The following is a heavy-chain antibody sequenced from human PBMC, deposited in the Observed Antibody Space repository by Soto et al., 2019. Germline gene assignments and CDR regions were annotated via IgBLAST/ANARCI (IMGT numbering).Heavy chain of an antibody. CDR2: IGSDGRRD. CDR3: ARDDDYGDNGLDY. J-gene: IGHJ4*02. Sequence: QVQLVESGGGVVQPGGSLRLSCAASGFTFGRHGMHWARQAPGKGLEWVAVIGSDGRRDSYADSVKGRFTISRDNGQNTLYLQMNSLRAEDTAVYYCARDDDYGDNGLDYWGQGTLVTVSS. CDR1: GFTFGRHG. D-gene: IGHD4-17*01. V-gene: IGHV3-33*01.